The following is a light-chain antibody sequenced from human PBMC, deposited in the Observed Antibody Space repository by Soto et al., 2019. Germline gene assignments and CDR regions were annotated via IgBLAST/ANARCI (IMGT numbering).Light chain of an antibody. CDR2: DVS. Sequence: QSVLTQPASVSGSPGQSITISCTGTSSDVGGYNYVSWYQQHPGKAPKLMIYDVSNRPSGVSNRFSGSKSGNTASLTISGLQADVEAEYYCSSYTSSSTLYVFGTARKGTDL. CDR1: SSDVGGYNY. CDR3: SSYTSSSTLYV. V-gene: IGLV2-14*01. J-gene: IGLJ1*01.